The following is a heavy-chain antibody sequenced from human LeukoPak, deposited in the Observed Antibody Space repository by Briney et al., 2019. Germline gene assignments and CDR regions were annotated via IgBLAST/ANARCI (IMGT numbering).Heavy chain of an antibody. Sequence: PGGSLRLSCAASGFTFSNYYMNWVRQAPGKGLEWVSSISGSSSYIYYADSVKGRFTISRDNAKNSLYLQMNSLRAEDTAVYYCARGYVHAFDIWGQGTMVTVSS. J-gene: IGHJ3*02. CDR2: ISGSSSYI. CDR3: ARGYVHAFDI. V-gene: IGHV3-21*01. D-gene: IGHD5-12*01. CDR1: GFTFSNYY.